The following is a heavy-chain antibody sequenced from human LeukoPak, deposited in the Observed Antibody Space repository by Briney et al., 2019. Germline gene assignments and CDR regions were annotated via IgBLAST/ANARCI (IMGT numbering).Heavy chain of an antibody. V-gene: IGHV1-2*02. Sequence: GASVKVSCRASGYTFTGYYMHWVRQAPGQGLEWMGWINPNSGGTNYAQKFRGRVTMTRDTSISTAYMELRRLRSDGTAVYYCARDRWQQLDWFDPWGQGTLVTVSS. D-gene: IGHD6-13*01. CDR1: GYTFTGYY. J-gene: IGHJ5*02. CDR3: ARDRWQQLDWFDP. CDR2: INPNSGGT.